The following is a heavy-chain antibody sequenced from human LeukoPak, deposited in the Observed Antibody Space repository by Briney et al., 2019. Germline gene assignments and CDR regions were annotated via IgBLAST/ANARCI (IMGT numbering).Heavy chain of an antibody. CDR3: ARVSPYYDSSGYYLDY. Sequence: GGSLRLSCAASGFTFSSYSMYWVRQAPGKGLEWVSYISSSSSTIYYADSVKGRFTISRDNAKNSLYLQMNSLRAEDTAVYYCARVSPYYDSSGYYLDYWGHGTLVTVSS. J-gene: IGHJ4*01. CDR2: ISSSSSTI. V-gene: IGHV3-48*01. CDR1: GFTFSSYS. D-gene: IGHD3-22*01.